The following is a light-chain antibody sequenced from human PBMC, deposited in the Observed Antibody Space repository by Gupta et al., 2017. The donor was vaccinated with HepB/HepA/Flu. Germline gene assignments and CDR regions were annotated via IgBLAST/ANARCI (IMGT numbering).Light chain of an antibody. Sequence: AIQMTESPTSLSASVGDRVTITCRASQGIRDDLAWYQQNPGKAPKLLIYLASSLKSGVPSRFSGSGSGTDFTLTISRLQPEDFATYYCLQSNNYPWTFGKGTKVEFK. CDR1: QGIRDD. J-gene: IGKJ1*01. CDR2: LAS. CDR3: LQSNNYPWT. V-gene: IGKV1-6*01.